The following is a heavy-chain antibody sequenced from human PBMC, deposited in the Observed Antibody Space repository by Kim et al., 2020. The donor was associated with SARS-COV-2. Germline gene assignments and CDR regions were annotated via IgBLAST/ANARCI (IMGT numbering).Heavy chain of an antibody. D-gene: IGHD6-13*01. V-gene: IGHV4-59*08. CDR3: ARLGIAATGKYYFDY. Sequence: PSPQSQVTISVDTSKNQFSLKLSSVTAADTAVYYCARLGIAATGKYYFDYWGQGTLVTVSS. J-gene: IGHJ4*02.